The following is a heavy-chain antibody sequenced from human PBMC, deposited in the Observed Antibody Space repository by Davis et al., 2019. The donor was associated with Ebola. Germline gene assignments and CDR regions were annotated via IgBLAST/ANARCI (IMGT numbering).Heavy chain of an antibody. CDR3: ARGPLAYITMVRGVVLFDY. D-gene: IGHD3-10*01. CDR2: IYYSGST. J-gene: IGHJ4*02. V-gene: IGHV4-59*01. Sequence: MPSETLSLTCTVSGGSISSYYWSWIRQPPGKGLECIGYIYYSGSTNYNPSLKSRVTISVDTSKNQFSLKLSSVTAADTAVYYCARGPLAYITMVRGVVLFDYWGQGTLVTVSS. CDR1: GGSISSYY.